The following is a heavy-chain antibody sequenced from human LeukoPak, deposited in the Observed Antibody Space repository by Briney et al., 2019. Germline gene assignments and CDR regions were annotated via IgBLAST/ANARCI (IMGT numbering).Heavy chain of an antibody. V-gene: IGHV1-18*01. CDR3: ARDLGDEIIAAAGTCDY. CDR2: ISAYNGNT. D-gene: IGHD6-13*01. CDR1: GYTFTSYG. Sequence: ASVKVSCKASGYTFTSYGISWVRQAPGQGLEWMGWISAYNGNTNYAQKLQGRVTMTTDTSTSTAYMELRSLRSDDTAVYYCARDLGDEIIAAAGTCDYWGQGTLVTVSS. J-gene: IGHJ4*02.